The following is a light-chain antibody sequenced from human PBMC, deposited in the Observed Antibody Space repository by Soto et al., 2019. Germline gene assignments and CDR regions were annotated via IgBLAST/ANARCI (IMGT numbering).Light chain of an antibody. CDR3: QLYGSSSIT. V-gene: IGKV3-20*01. CDR1: QSVRSSF. CDR2: GAS. Sequence: IVLTQSPGTLSLSPGERATLSCRTSQSVRSSFLAWYKHKPGQAPRLVSFGASNRAAGIPDRFSGSRSGTEFTLTIGRLEPEDFEVYYCQLYGSSSITFGQGTRLEIK. J-gene: IGKJ5*01.